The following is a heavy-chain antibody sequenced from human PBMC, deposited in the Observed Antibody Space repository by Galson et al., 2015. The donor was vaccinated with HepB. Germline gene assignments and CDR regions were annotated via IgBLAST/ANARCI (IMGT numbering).Heavy chain of an antibody. CDR2: IKSKTDGGTT. J-gene: IGHJ3*02. D-gene: IGHD5-18*01. V-gene: IGHV3-15*01. CDR1: GFTFSNAW. CDR3: TTGDVERIQLWFLPVDAFDI. Sequence: SLRLSCAASGFTFSNAWMSWVRQAPGKGLEWVGRIKSKTDGGTTDYAAPVKGRFTISRDDSKNTLYLQMNSLKTEDTAVYYCTTGDVERIQLWFLPVDAFDIWGQGTMVTVSS.